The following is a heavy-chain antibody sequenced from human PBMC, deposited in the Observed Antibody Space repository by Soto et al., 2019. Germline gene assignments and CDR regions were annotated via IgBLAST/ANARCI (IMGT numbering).Heavy chain of an antibody. Sequence: PSETLSLTCAVYGGSFSGYYWSWIRQPPGKGLEWIGEINHSGSTNYNPSLKSRVTISVDRSKNQFSLKLSSVTAADTAVYYCARGRVVEGLDYWGQGTLVTVSS. CDR1: GGSFSGYY. CDR3: ARGRVVEGLDY. D-gene: IGHD2-15*01. J-gene: IGHJ4*02. CDR2: INHSGST. V-gene: IGHV4-34*01.